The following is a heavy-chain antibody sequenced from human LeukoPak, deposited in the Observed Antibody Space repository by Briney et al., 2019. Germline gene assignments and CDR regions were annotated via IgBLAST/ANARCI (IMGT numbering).Heavy chain of an antibody. V-gene: IGHV4-59*02. Sequence: SETLSLTCTVSGASVTSYYWNWIRQPPGKGLEWIGCRSYSGSTNYNPSLKSRVTISINTSKNQFSLKLSSVTAADTAVYYCARGARDYYDSSGTPSYYFDYWGQGTLVTVSS. CDR3: ARGARDYYDSSGTPSYYFDY. D-gene: IGHD3-22*01. CDR1: GASVTSYY. CDR2: RSYSGST. J-gene: IGHJ4*02.